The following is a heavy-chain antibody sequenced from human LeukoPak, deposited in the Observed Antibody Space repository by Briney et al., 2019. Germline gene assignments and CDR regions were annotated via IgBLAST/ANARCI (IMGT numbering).Heavy chain of an antibody. CDR2: ISYDGGNK. CDR3: ARVETVVRGVITYYYYGMDV. J-gene: IGHJ6*02. CDR1: GFTFSSYA. V-gene: IGHV3-30-3*01. Sequence: PGGSLRLSCAASGFTFSSYAMHWVRQAPGKGLEWVAVISYDGGNKYYADSVKGRFTISRDNSKNTLYLQMNSLRAEDTAVYYCARVETVVRGVITYYYYGMDVWGQGTTVTVSS. D-gene: IGHD3-10*01.